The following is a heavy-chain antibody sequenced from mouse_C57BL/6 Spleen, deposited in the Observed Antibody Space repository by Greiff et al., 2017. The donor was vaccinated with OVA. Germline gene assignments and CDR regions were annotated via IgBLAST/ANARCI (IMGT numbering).Heavy chain of an antibody. D-gene: IGHD1-1*01. Sequence: QVQLQQPGAELVRPGTSVKLSCKASGYTFTSYWMHWVKQRPGQGLEWIGVIDPSDSYTNYNQKFKGKATLTVDTSSSTAYMQLSSLTSEDSAVYYCARSLYYDSSYDGYFDVWGTGTTVTVSS. V-gene: IGHV1-59*01. CDR1: GYTFTSYW. J-gene: IGHJ1*03. CDR2: IDPSDSYT. CDR3: ARSLYYDSSYDGYFDV.